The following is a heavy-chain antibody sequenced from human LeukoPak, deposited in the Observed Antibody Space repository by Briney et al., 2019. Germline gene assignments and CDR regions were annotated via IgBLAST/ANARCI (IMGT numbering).Heavy chain of an antibody. V-gene: IGHV3-23*01. D-gene: IGHD1-26*01. CDR2: ISASGAMT. CDR1: GFTVRDYV. J-gene: IGHJ4*02. Sequence: GGSLRLSCAASGFTVRDYVMTWVRQAPGKGLEWVSSISASGAMTYYADSVKGRFTVSRDNSKNSLYLQMNSLTAADTAVYYCAKDRSIGAYYTFDHWGQGTLVTVSS. CDR3: AKDRSIGAYYTFDH.